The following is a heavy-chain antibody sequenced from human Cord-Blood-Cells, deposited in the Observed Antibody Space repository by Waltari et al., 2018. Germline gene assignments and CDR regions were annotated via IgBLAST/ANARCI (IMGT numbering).Heavy chain of an antibody. CDR1: GGSISSSSYY. V-gene: IGHV4-39*01. D-gene: IGHD3-10*01. Sequence: QLQLQESGPGLVKPSETLSLTCTVSGGSISSSSYYWGWIRQPPGKGLEWIGSIYYRGSTYYNPSLKSRVTISVDTSKNQFSLKLSSVTAADTAVYYCARHYSWRAYYYGSGSYYNFDYWGQGTLVTVSS. CDR2: IYYRGST. CDR3: ARHYSWRAYYYGSGSYYNFDY. J-gene: IGHJ4*02.